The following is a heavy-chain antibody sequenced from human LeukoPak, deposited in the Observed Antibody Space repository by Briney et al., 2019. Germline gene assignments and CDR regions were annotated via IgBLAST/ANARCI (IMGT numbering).Heavy chain of an antibody. J-gene: IGHJ4*02. D-gene: IGHD3-3*01. CDR2: IYPGGSDT. CDR1: GYSFTSYL. Sequence: GESLKISCKGSGYSFTSYLIGWVRQMPGKGLEWMGIIYPGGSDTRYSPSFQGQVTISADKSISTAYLQWSSLKASDTAMYYCARHFYRGGITIFGVVDYWGQGTLVTVSS. CDR3: ARHFYRGGITIFGVVDY. V-gene: IGHV5-51*01.